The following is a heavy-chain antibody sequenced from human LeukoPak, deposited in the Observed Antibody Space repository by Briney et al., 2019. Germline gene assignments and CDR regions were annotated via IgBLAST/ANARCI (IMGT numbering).Heavy chain of an antibody. J-gene: IGHJ4*02. Sequence: SETLSLTCAVSGGSISSGGYSWSWIRQPPGKGLEWIGYIYHSGSTYYNPSLKSRVTISVDRSKNQFSLKLSSVTAADTAVYYCARGSGDYPPFDYWGQGTLVTVSS. CDR1: GGSISSGGYS. D-gene: IGHD4-17*01. CDR3: ARGSGDYPPFDY. V-gene: IGHV4-30-2*01. CDR2: IYHSGST.